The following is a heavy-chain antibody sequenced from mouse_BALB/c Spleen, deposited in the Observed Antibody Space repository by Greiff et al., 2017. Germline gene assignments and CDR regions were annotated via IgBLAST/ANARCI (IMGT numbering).Heavy chain of an antibody. CDR1: GYTFTSYW. D-gene: IGHD1-2*01. J-gene: IGHJ2*01. CDR2: INPSNGRT. CDR3: ASDYGYGVDY. Sequence: QVQLKQPGAELVKPGASVKLSCKASGYTFTSYWMHWVKQRPGQGLEWIGEINPSNGRTNYNEKFKSKATLTVDKSSSTAYMQLSSLTSEDSAVYYCASDYGYGVDYWGQGTTLTVSS. V-gene: IGHV1S81*02.